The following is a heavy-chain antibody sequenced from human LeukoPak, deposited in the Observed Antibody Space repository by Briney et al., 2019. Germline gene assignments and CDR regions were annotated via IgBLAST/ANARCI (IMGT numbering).Heavy chain of an antibody. CDR2: ISSSSSYI. V-gene: IGHV3-11*06. D-gene: IGHD2-2*02. J-gene: IGHJ5*02. Sequence: GGSLRLSCAASGFTFSDYYMSWIRQAPGKGLEWVSSISSSSSYIYYADSVKGRFTISRDNAKNSLYLQMNSLRAEDTAVYYCARDLIWDYSSTSCYKNWFDPWGQGTLVTVSS. CDR3: ARDLIWDYSSTSCYKNWFDP. CDR1: GFTFSDYY.